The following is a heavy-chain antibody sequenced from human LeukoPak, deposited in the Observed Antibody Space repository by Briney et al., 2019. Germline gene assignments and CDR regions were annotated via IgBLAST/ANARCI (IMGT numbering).Heavy chain of an antibody. CDR2: INPTGTAT. CDR3: ARDNSVGDIAWWFDP. J-gene: IGHJ5*02. D-gene: IGHD1-26*01. Sequence: ASVRVSCKASGYTFINHWMHWVRQAPGQGLEWVGLINPTGTATLYAQKFQGRITLTRDMSATTDYMELSSLTSEDTAVYYCARDNSVGDIAWWFDPWGQGTLVTVSS. CDR1: GYTFINHW. V-gene: IGHV1-46*01.